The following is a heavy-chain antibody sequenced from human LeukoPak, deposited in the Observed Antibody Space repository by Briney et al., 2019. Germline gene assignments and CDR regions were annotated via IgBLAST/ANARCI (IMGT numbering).Heavy chain of an antibody. Sequence: GESLKISCKASGYTFSDYWIGWVRQMPGQGLEWMGIVYPGDSDTRYSPSFQGHVTISADKSINTAYLQWSSLKASDTAMYYCARYSSSWYSWFDPWGQGTLVTVSS. V-gene: IGHV5-51*01. D-gene: IGHD6-13*01. CDR3: ARYSSSWYSWFDP. CDR2: VYPGDSDT. CDR1: GYTFSDYW. J-gene: IGHJ5*02.